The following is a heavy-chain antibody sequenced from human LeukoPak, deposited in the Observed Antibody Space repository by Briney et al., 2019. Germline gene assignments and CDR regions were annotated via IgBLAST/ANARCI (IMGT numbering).Heavy chain of an antibody. CDR2: ISNSGGST. CDR3: ARSGGWDGMDV. J-gene: IGHJ6*02. CDR1: GFTFSSYV. D-gene: IGHD1-1*01. V-gene: IGHV3-23*01. Sequence: GGSLRLSCAASGFTFSSYVMSWVRQAPGKGLEWVSSISNSGGSTYYADSVKGRFTISRDNSKNTLYLQMNSLRAEDTAVYYCARSGGWDGMDVWGQGTAVTVSS.